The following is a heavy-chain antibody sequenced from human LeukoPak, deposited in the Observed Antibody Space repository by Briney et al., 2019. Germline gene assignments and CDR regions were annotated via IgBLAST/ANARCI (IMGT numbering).Heavy chain of an antibody. V-gene: IGHV3-48*01. J-gene: IGHJ4*02. CDR3: ARDLPQWLVRGYFDY. CDR2: ISSSTTII. Sequence: GGSLRLSCAASGFTLSGFGMNWVRQAPGKGLEWVSYISSSTTIIYYADSVKGRFIISRDNAKNSLYLQMNSLRAEDTALYYCARDLPQWLVRGYFDYWGQGTLVTVSS. CDR1: GFTLSGFG. D-gene: IGHD6-19*01.